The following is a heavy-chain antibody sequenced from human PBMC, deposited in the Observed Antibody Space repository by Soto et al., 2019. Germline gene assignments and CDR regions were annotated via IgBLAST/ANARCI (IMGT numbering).Heavy chain of an antibody. V-gene: IGHV3-30*18. CDR1: GFTFSSYG. CDR3: AKYTYYHDRSGYYIFDD. CDR2: ISYDGSNG. D-gene: IGHD3-22*01. J-gene: IGHJ4*02. Sequence: GGSLRLSCAVSGFTFSSYGMHWVRQAPGKGLEWVAHISYDGSNGHYVDSVKGRFTISRDNSKNTLYLQMNSLRAEDTAVYYCAKYTYYHDRSGYYIFDDWGQGTLVTVSS.